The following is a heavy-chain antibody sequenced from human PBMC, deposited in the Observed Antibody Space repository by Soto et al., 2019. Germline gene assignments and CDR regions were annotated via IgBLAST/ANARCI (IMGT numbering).Heavy chain of an antibody. Sequence: QVQLVQSGAEVKKPGSSVKVSCKASGGSLSNYGISWVRQAPGQGLEWMGGIIPVFGTANYAQKFQGRVTITADESTSIVYMDVTRLRSEDTAVYYWARGDATKIVVTTYYAMDVWGKGTTVTVSS. J-gene: IGHJ6*03. V-gene: IGHV1-69*12. D-gene: IGHD3-9*01. CDR2: IIPVFGTA. CDR1: GGSLSNYG. CDR3: ARGDATKIVVTTYYAMDV.